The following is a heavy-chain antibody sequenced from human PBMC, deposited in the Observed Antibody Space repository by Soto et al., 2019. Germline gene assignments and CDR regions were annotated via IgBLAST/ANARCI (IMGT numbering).Heavy chain of an antibody. D-gene: IGHD3-9*01. V-gene: IGHV3-23*01. CDR3: AKEGQYGLWAGYYYY. CDR2: ISGSGDTT. Sequence: EGQLLESGGGLVQPGGSLRLSCAASGVPFSNYGMSWVRQAPGKGLEWVSTISGSGDTTYYADSVKGRFTISRDNSKNKLFLQMTSLTVEYTDVYYCAKEGQYGLWAGYYYYWGQGSLLTVSS. J-gene: IGHJ4*02. CDR1: GVPFSNYG.